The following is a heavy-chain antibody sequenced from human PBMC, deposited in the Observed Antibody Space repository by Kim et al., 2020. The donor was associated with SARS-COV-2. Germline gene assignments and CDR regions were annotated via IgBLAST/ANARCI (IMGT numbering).Heavy chain of an antibody. D-gene: IGHD6-13*01. CDR1: GDSVSSNSAA. CDR3: ARDNINIGAAAGGGYYYGMDV. V-gene: IGHV6-1*01. J-gene: IGHJ6*02. CDR2: TYYRSKWYN. Sequence: SQTLSLTCAISGDSVSSNSAAWNWIRQSPSRGLEWLGRTYYRSKWYNDYAVSVKSRITINPDTSKNQFSLQLNSVTPEDTAVYYCARDNINIGAAAGGGYYYGMDVWGQGTTVTVSS.